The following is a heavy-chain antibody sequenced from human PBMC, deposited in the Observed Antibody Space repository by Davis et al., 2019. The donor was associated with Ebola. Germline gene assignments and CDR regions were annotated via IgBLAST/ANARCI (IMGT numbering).Heavy chain of an antibody. V-gene: IGHV4-59*01. CDR1: GGSISSYY. D-gene: IGHD3-16*02. J-gene: IGHJ4*02. CDR3: ARAGGYDYVWGSYRSNYYFDY. Sequence: SETLSLTCTVSGGSISSYYWSWIRQPPGKGLEWIGYIYYSGSTYYNPSLKSRVTISVDTSKNQFSLKLSSVTAADTAVYYCARAGGYDYVWGSYRSNYYFDYWGQGTLVTVSS. CDR2: IYYSGST.